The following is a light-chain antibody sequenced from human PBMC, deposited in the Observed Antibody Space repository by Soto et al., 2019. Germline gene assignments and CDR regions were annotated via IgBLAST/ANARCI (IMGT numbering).Light chain of an antibody. CDR1: QSVSSY. CDR2: DAS. Sequence: LTLSPFALSLSPVRRTTLSFNASQSVSSYLAWYQQKPGQAPRLLIYDASNRATGIPARFSGSRSGTEFTLTINSLEPEDFAVYYCQQRIIWPPVTFGQGTQLDI. CDR3: QQRIIWPPVT. V-gene: IGKV3-11*01. J-gene: IGKJ5*01.